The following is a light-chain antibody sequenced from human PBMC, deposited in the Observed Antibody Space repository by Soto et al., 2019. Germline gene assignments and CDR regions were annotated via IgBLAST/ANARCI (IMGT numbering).Light chain of an antibody. V-gene: IGKV3-20*01. J-gene: IGKJ1*01. CDR2: GAS. CDR1: QSVSSNS. CDR3: QQYGSSPTT. Sequence: EIVLTLGRGTLSLTTGERATLSCRASQSVSSNSLAWYQQKPGQAPRLLIYGASSRATGIADRFSGSGSGTDFTLTISRLEPEDFAMYYCQQYGSSPTTFGQGTKVDIK.